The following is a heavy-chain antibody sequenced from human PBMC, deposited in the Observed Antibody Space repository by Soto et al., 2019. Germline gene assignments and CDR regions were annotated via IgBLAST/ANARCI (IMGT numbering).Heavy chain of an antibody. Sequence: QVKLVESGGGVVQPGTSLRLSCAASGFSFSDYSLHWVRQAPGKGLEWLAVISYDASNKYYADSVEGRFTISRDNSKNTLYLQMSSLRSEDTAVSYCARGPYGEPGYWGQGTLVTVSS. J-gene: IGHJ4*02. CDR1: GFSFSDYS. CDR2: ISYDASNK. V-gene: IGHV3-30-3*01. D-gene: IGHD4-17*01. CDR3: ARGPYGEPGY.